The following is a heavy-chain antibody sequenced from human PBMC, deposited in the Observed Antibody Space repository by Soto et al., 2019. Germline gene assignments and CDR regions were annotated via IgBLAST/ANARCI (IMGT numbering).Heavy chain of an antibody. CDR1: GGSISNGYYY. Sequence: QVQLQESGPGLVKPSETLSLTCTVSGGSISNGYYYWSWVRLNPGKGLEWIGHIYHSGRTYYNPYLKSRGAISVDTSKNQFSLNLNSVTAADTALYYCARWVEVSLDYFDSWGQGTPVTVSS. V-gene: IGHV4-31*03. D-gene: IGHD2-15*01. J-gene: IGHJ4*02. CDR3: ARWVEVSLDYFDS. CDR2: IYHSGRT.